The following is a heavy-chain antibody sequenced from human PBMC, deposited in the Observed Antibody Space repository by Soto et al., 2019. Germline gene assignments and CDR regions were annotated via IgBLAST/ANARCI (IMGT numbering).Heavy chain of an antibody. V-gene: IGHV3-23*01. J-gene: IGHJ4*02. CDR2: ISGTGGGT. CDR3: AKDGGSARELSFDEGDN. D-gene: IGHD3-16*02. Sequence: EVQLLESGGGLVQPGGSLRLSCAASGFMFSTNTMSWVRQAPGKGLEWVSTISGTGGGTYYPDSVKGRFTISRDSSKNTLYLQMNTLSVEDAAIYYCAKDGGSARELSFDEGDNWGQGTLVSVS. CDR1: GFMFSTNT.